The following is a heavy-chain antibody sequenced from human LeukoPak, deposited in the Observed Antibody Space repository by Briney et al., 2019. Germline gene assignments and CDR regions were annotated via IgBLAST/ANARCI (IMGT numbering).Heavy chain of an antibody. CDR1: GGFISSYY. Sequence: SETLSLTCTVSGGFISSYYWSWIRQPPGKGLEWIGYIYYSGSTNYNPSLKSRVTISVDTSKNQFSLKLSSVTAADTAVYYCASGIGPSHIMVYWGQGTLVTVSS. CDR2: IYYSGST. D-gene: IGHD2-8*01. J-gene: IGHJ4*02. V-gene: IGHV4-59*01. CDR3: ASGIGPSHIMVY.